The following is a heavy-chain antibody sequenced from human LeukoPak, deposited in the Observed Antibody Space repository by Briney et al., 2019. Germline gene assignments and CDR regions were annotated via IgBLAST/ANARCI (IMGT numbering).Heavy chain of an antibody. CDR3: ARVQYLNYFDY. V-gene: IGHV3-30-3*01. Sequence: GGSLRLSCAASGFTFSSYAMHWVRQAPGKGLVWVAVISYDRSNKYYAHAVKGRFTISRDNSKNTLYLQMNSLRAEDTAVYYCARVQYLNYFDYWGQGTLVTVSS. CDR1: GFTFSSYA. J-gene: IGHJ4*02. CDR2: ISYDRSNK. D-gene: IGHD4-11*01.